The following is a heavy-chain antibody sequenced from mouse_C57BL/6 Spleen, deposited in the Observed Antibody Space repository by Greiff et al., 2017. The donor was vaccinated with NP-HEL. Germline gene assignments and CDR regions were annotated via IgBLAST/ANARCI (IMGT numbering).Heavy chain of an antibody. D-gene: IGHD1-1*01. CDR2: IDPSDSYT. CDR1: GYTFTSYW. V-gene: IGHV1-69*01. CDR3: ARDYGSSSFAY. J-gene: IGHJ3*01. Sequence: VQLQQSGAELVMPGASVKLSCKASGYTFTSYWMHWVKQRPGQGLEWIGEIDPSDSYTNYNQKFKGKSTLTVDKSSSTAYMQLSSRTSEDSAVYYCARDYGSSSFAYWGQGTLVTVSA.